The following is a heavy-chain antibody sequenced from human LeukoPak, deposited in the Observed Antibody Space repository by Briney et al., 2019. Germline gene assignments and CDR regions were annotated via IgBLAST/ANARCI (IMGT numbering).Heavy chain of an antibody. CDR1: GFTFSSYG. CDR3: ARGDGYNFFDY. CDR2: IWYDGSDK. D-gene: IGHD5-24*01. Sequence: GGSLRLSCAASGFTFSSYGMHWVRQAPGKGLEWVAVIWYDGSDKYYADSVKGRFTISRDNSENTLYLQMKSLRAEDTAVYYCARGDGYNFFDYWGQGTLVTVSS. J-gene: IGHJ4*02. V-gene: IGHV3-33*01.